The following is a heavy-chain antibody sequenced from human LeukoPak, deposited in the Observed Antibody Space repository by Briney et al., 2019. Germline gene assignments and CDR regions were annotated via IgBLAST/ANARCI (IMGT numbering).Heavy chain of an antibody. V-gene: IGHV3-49*03. Sequence: PGGSLRLSRAASGFSFTSYAMSWIRQAPGKGLEWVGFIRSKAYGETADYAASVKGRFTISRDDSKAIAYLQMNSLKTEDTAVYHCTRDRGAYNLYDYWGQGTLVTVSS. CDR1: GFSFTSYA. CDR2: IRSKAYGETA. J-gene: IGHJ4*02. D-gene: IGHD1-1*01. CDR3: TRDRGAYNLYDY.